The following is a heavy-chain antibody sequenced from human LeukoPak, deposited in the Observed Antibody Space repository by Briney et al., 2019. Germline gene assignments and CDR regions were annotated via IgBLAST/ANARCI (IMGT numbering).Heavy chain of an antibody. D-gene: IGHD6-19*01. CDR1: GFTFSIYA. CDR2: ISDSGGST. CDR3: VNGWQIDY. J-gene: IGHJ4*02. V-gene: IGHV3-23*01. Sequence: GGSLRLSCAASGFTFSIYAMNWVRQAPGKGLEWVSGISDSGGSTYYADSVKGRFTISRDNSKKTLYLQMNGLRAGDTAVYFCVNGWQIDYWGQGTLVTVSS.